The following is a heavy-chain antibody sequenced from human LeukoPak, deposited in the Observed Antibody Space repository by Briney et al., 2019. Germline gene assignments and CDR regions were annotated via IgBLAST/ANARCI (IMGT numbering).Heavy chain of an antibody. V-gene: IGHV3-9*01. CDR2: ITWNNGNI. Sequence: GGSLRLSCAASGFTFDDYAMHWVRQAPGKGLEWVSGITWNNGNIAQADSVKGRFTISRDNAKNSLHLQMDSLRPEDTALYYCAKSRGHHRSGREPFDYWSQGTLVTASP. CDR1: GFTFDDYA. J-gene: IGHJ4*02. CDR3: AKSRGHHRSGREPFDY. D-gene: IGHD3-10*01.